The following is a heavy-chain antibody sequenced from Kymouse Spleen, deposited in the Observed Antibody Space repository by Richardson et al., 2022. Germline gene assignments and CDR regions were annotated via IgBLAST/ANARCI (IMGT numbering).Heavy chain of an antibody. Sequence: QVQLQQWGAGLLKPSETLSLTCAVYGGSFSGYYWSWIRQPPGKGLEWIGEINHSGSTNYNPSLKSRVTISVDTSKNQFSLKLSSVTAADTAVYYCASRGYSYGYLVFDYWGQGTLVTVSS. J-gene: IGHJ4*02. CDR2: INHSGST. CDR3: ASRGYSYGYLVFDY. D-gene: IGHD5-18,IGHD5-18*01. V-gene: IGHV4-34*01. CDR1: GGSFSGYY.